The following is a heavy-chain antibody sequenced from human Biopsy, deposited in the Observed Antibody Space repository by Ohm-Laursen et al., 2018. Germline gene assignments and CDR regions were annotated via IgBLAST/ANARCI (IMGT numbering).Heavy chain of an antibody. CDR3: ARVMTTIGYYYAMDV. D-gene: IGHD5-24*01. CDR2: IYSSGST. V-gene: IGHV4-59*07. CDR1: GGSISTYY. J-gene: IGHJ6*02. Sequence: SDTLSLTCTVSGGSISTYYWTWIRQPPGKGLEWLGYIYSSGSTNYNPSLQRRVTISVDTSKSQFSLKLTSVTAADTAVYYCARVMTTIGYYYAMDVWGQGTTVTVSS.